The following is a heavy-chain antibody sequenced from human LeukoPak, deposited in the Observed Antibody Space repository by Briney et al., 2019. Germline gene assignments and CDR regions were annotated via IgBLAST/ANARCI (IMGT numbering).Heavy chain of an antibody. V-gene: IGHV3-11*01. Sequence: GGSLRLSCAASGFTFSSYYMSWICQAPGKGLECVSYISSSDITIYYADSVKGRFTISRDNAKNSLYLQMNSLRAEDTAVYYCARTAHPVRNYFDYWGQGTLVTVSS. J-gene: IGHJ4*02. CDR1: GFTFSSYY. CDR2: ISSSDITI. D-gene: IGHD2-2*01. CDR3: ARTAHPVRNYFDY.